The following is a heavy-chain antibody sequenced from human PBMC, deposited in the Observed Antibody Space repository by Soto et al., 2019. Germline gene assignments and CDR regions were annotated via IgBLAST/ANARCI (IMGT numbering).Heavy chain of an antibody. V-gene: IGHV2-70*01. CDR3: ARIRWVAATPGWFDP. CDR2: IDWDDDK. Sequence: GSGPTLVNPTQTLTLTCTFSGFSLSTSGMCVSWIRQPPGKALEWLALIDWDDDKYYSTSLKTRLTISKDTSKNQVVLTMTNMDPVDTATYYCARIRWVAATPGWFDPWGQGTLVTVSS. D-gene: IGHD2-15*01. CDR1: GFSLSTSGMC. J-gene: IGHJ5*02.